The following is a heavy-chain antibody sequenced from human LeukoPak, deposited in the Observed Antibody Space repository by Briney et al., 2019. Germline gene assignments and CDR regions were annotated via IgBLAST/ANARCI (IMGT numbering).Heavy chain of an antibody. J-gene: IGHJ5*02. CDR2: ISYDGSNK. V-gene: IGHV3-30*04. Sequence: GGSLRLSCAASGFTFSSYAMHWVRQAPGKGLEWVAVISYDGSNKYYADSVKGRFTISRDNSKNTLYLQMNSLRAEDTAVYYCAYGVTGPWGQGTLVTVSS. CDR1: GFTFSSYA. CDR3: AYGVTGP. D-gene: IGHD5-18*01.